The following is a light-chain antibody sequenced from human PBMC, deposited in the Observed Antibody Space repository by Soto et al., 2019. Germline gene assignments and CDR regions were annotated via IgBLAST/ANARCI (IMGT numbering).Light chain of an antibody. CDR1: QTINSW. J-gene: IGKJ1*01. Sequence: DIQMTQSPSTLSASVGDRVTITCRASQTINSWLAWYQQKPGKAPKLLIYKASGLERGVPSRFSGSGSGTEFTLTISSLQPDDFATYYCQQYNGYSWTFGQGTKVEIK. V-gene: IGKV1-5*03. CDR3: QQYNGYSWT. CDR2: KAS.